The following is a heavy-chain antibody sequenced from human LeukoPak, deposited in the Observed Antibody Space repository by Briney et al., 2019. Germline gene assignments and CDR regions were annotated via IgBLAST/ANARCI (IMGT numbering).Heavy chain of an antibody. CDR2: IIPVFGTT. CDR1: GGTFSSYA. CDR3: ARCSPGDSSNFYAVLQY. Sequence: SVKVSCKASGGTFSSYAVSWVRLTPGQGLEWLGGIIPVFGTTTYAQKFQAKVTMTADKSTSTAYLEISSLTSDDTAVYYCARCSPGDSSNFYAVLQYWGQGTQVTVST. D-gene: IGHD3-22*01. J-gene: IGHJ4*02. V-gene: IGHV1-69*06.